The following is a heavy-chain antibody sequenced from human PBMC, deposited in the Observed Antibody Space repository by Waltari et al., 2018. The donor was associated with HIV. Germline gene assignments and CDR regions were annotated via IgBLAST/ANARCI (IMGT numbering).Heavy chain of an antibody. CDR3: AREGDPDGYDSYGMDV. V-gene: IGHV4-30-4*01. CDR1: VGSISSGDYY. D-gene: IGHD5-12*01. Sequence: QVQLQESGPGLVKPSQPLSLTCTVSVGSISSGDYYWSWIRQPPGKGLEWIGYIYYSGSTYYNPSLKSRVTISVDTSKNQFSLKLSSVTAADTAVYYCAREGDPDGYDSYGMDVWGQGTTVTVSS. J-gene: IGHJ6*02. CDR2: IYYSGST.